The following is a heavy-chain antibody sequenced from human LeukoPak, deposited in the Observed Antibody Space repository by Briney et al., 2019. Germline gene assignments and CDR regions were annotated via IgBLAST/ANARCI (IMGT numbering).Heavy chain of an antibody. Sequence: GGSLRLSRAASGFTFSDYYMSWIRQAPGKGLERVSYISSSSSYTNYADSVKGRFTISRDNAKNSLYLQMNSLRAEDTAVYYCAREEIVVVPAATHFDYWGQGTLVTVSS. V-gene: IGHV3-11*06. D-gene: IGHD2-2*01. CDR1: GFTFSDYY. CDR2: ISSSSSYT. CDR3: AREEIVVVPAATHFDY. J-gene: IGHJ4*02.